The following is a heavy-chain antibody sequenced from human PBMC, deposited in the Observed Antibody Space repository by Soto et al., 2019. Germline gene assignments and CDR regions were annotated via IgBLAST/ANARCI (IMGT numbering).Heavy chain of an antibody. J-gene: IGHJ4*02. CDR2: IIPIFGTA. V-gene: IGHV1-69*06. CDR3: ARVVVAATGYYFDY. D-gene: IGHD2-15*01. Sequence: AASVKVSCKASGGTFSSYAISWVRQAPGQGLEWMGGIIPIFGTANYAQKFQGRVTITADKSTSTAYMELSSLRSEDTAVYYCARVVVAATGYYFDYWGQGTLVTVSS. CDR1: GGTFSSYA.